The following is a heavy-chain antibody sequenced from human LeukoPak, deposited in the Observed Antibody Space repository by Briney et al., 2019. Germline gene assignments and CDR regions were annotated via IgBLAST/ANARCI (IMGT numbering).Heavy chain of an antibody. D-gene: IGHD3-22*01. J-gene: IGHJ3*02. CDR1: GDTFSSYA. CDR3: ARGGSGYRAFDI. Sequence: ASVKVSCKASGDTFSSYAISWVRQATGQGLEWMGWMNPNSGNTGYAQKFQGRVTMTRNTSISTAYMELSSLRSEDTAVYYCARGGSGYRAFDIWGQGTMVTVSS. CDR2: MNPNSGNT. V-gene: IGHV1-8*02.